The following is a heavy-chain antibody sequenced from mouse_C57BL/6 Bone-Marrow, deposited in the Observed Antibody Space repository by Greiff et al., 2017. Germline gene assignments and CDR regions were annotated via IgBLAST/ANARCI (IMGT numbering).Heavy chain of an antibody. CDR2: ILPGSGST. CDR3: AVCGYYDPFAY. D-gene: IGHD2-4*01. Sequence: QVQLQQSGAELMKPGASVKLSCKATGYTFTGYWIEWVKQRPGHGLEWIGEILPGSGSTNYNEKFKGKATFTADTSSNTAYMQLISLTTVDSAIYYCAVCGYYDPFAYWGQGTLVTVSA. V-gene: IGHV1-9*01. J-gene: IGHJ3*01. CDR1: GYTFTGYW.